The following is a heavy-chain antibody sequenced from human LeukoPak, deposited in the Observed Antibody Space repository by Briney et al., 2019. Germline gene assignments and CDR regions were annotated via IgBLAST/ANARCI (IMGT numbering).Heavy chain of an antibody. J-gene: IGHJ4*02. V-gene: IGHV3-23*01. CDR3: AKRIEYSSSSAYFDF. D-gene: IGHD6-6*01. CDR2: ISDSGDST. Sequence: GGSLRLSCAASGFTFSRYGMSWVRQAPGKGLEWVSSISDSGDSTYYADSVKGRFTISRENSKNTMYMQMNSLRADDTAAYHCAKRIEYSSSSAYFDFWGQGILVTVSS. CDR1: GFTFSRYG.